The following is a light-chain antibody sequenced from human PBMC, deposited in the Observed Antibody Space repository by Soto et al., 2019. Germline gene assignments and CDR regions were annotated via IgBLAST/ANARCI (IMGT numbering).Light chain of an antibody. Sequence: QSALTQPASVSGSPGQSITISCTGTSSDVGSYNLVSWYQQHPGKAPKLMIYEGSKRPSGLSNRFSGSKSGNTASLTISGLQAQDEADYYCCSYAGSSTSLDVFGTGTKVTVL. CDR3: CSYAGSSTSLDV. CDR1: SSDVGSYNL. V-gene: IGLV2-23*01. CDR2: EGS. J-gene: IGLJ1*01.